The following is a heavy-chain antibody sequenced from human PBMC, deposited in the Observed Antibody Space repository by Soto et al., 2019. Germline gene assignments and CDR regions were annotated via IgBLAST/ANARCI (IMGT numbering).Heavy chain of an antibody. V-gene: IGHV4-34*04. J-gene: IGHJ5*01. CDR2: INHRGTT. CDR3: ARGYPRPILSTSLTTSYWFDS. CDR1: GESLRGYY. D-gene: IGHD2-21*01. Sequence: QVQLQQWGTGLLKPSETLSLHCAVYGESLRGYYWSWIRQTPAMGLEWIGEINHRGTTNHDSSLKRRAIISIDTSKNHVSLMLNYVTAADTAVYYCARGYPRPILSTSLTTSYWFDSWGQGTGHRLF.